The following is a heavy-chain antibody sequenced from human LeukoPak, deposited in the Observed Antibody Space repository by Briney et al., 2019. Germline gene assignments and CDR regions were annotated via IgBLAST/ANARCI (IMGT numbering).Heavy chain of an antibody. Sequence: GGSLRLSCAASGFTFSSYVMHWVRQAPGKGLEWVAVIWYDGSNKYYADSVKGRVTISRDNAKNTLYLQMNSLRAEDTAVYYCARGGSPFYWGQGTLVTVSS. D-gene: IGHD3-10*01. V-gene: IGHV3-33*01. CDR3: ARGGSPFY. CDR2: IWYDGSNK. CDR1: GFTFSSYV. J-gene: IGHJ4*02.